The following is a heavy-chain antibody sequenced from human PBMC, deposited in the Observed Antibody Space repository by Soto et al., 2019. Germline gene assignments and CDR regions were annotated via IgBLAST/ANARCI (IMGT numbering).Heavy chain of an antibody. V-gene: IGHV1-69*05. CDR3: ARAAAPYSSGWYNFDY. Sequence: QVQLVQSGAEVKKPGSSVKVSCKASGGTFSSYAISWVRQAPGQGLEWMGGIIPIFGTANYAQKFRGRVTITXXAXTXXPDLELSSLRCDDTAVYYCARAAAPYSSGWYNFDYWGQGTLVTVSS. CDR2: IIPIFGTA. D-gene: IGHD6-19*01. J-gene: IGHJ4*02. CDR1: GGTFSSYA.